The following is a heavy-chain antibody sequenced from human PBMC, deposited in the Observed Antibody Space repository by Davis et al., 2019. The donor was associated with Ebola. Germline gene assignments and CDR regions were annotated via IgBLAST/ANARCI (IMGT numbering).Heavy chain of an antibody. CDR1: GGSISSSSYY. V-gene: IGHV4-39*01. CDR3: ARHAVSRNLVLMVYVSFDP. J-gene: IGHJ5*02. D-gene: IGHD2-8*01. Sequence: PSETLSLTCTVSGGSISSSSYYWGWIRQPPGKGLEWIGSIYYSGSTYYNPSLKSRVTISVDTSKNQFSLKLSSVTAADTAVYDCARHAVSRNLVLMVYVSFDPWGQGTLVTVSS. CDR2: IYYSGST.